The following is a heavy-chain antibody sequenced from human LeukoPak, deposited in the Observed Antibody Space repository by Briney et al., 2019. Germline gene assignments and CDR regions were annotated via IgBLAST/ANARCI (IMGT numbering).Heavy chain of an antibody. Sequence: SETLSLTCAVYGGSFSGYYWSWIRQPPGKGLEWIGEINHSGSTNYNPSLKSRVTISVDTSKNQFSLKLSPVTAADTAVYYCARGPSYYDSSGYYVWGQGTLVTVSS. D-gene: IGHD3-22*01. J-gene: IGHJ4*02. V-gene: IGHV4-34*01. CDR2: INHSGST. CDR1: GGSFSGYY. CDR3: ARGPSYYDSSGYYV.